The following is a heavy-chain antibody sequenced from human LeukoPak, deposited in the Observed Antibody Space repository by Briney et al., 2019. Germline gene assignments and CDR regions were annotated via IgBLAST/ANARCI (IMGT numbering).Heavy chain of an antibody. CDR2: VKSKIDGGTT. V-gene: IGHV3-15*01. D-gene: IGHD1-26*01. J-gene: IGHJ6*02. CDR3: TTELFRVGASYYYGLDV. Sequence: GGSLRLSCAASGFTFSNAWMSWVRQATGKGLEWDGHVKSKIDGGTTDHTAPVKGRFTISRDDSKNTLYLQMNSLKTEDTAVYYCTTELFRVGASYYYGLDVWGQGTTVTVSS. CDR1: GFTFSNAW.